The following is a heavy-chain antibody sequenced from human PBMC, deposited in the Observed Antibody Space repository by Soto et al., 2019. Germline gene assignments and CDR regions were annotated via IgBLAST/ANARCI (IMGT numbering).Heavy chain of an antibody. CDR3: ARFVDTAMELDY. J-gene: IGHJ4*02. V-gene: IGHV4-30-4*01. CDR2: IYYSGST. Sequence: SETLSLTCTVSGGSISSGDYYWSWIRQPPGKGLEWIGYIYYSGSTYYNPSLKSRVTISVDTSKNQFSLKLSSVTAADTAVYYCARFVDTAMELDYWGQGTPVPAS. CDR1: GGSISSGDYY. D-gene: IGHD5-18*01.